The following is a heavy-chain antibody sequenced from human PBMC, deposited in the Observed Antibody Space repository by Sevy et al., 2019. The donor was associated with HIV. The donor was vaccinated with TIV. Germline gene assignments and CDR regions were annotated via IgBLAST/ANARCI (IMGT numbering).Heavy chain of an antibody. CDR3: AREEWGSNYVPRSYYYYGMDV. V-gene: IGHV3-7*01. Sequence: GGSLRLSCAASGFTFSSYWMSWARQAPGKGLEWVANIKQDGSEKYYVNSVKGRFTISRDNAKNSLYLQMNSLRAEDTAVYYCAREEWGSNYVPRSYYYYGMDVWGQGTTVTVSS. J-gene: IGHJ6*02. CDR2: IKQDGSEK. CDR1: GFTFSSYW. D-gene: IGHD4-4*01.